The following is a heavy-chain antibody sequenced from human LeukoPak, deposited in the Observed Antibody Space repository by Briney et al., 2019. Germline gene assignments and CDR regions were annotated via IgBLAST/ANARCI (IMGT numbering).Heavy chain of an antibody. V-gene: IGHV4-59*01. CDR3: ARGGNYDYVWGSYPIEYFDY. CDR2: IYYSGST. D-gene: IGHD3-16*02. Sequence: SETLSLTCTVSGGSISSYYWSWIRQPPGKGLEWIGYIYYSGSTNYNPSLKSRVTISVDTSKNQFSLKMSPVTAADTAVYYCARGGNYDYVWGSYPIEYFDYWGQGTLVTVSS. CDR1: GGSISSYY. J-gene: IGHJ4*02.